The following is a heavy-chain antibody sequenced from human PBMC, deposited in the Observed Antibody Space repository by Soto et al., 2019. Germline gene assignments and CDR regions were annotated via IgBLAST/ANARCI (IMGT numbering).Heavy chain of an antibody. V-gene: IGHV3-21*01. CDR3: ARGKFTNRNWFDP. CDR1: AFTFNGYS. D-gene: IGHD3-3*01. Sequence: GSLRLSCSASAFTFNGYSMNCVRQAPGKGLEWVSSISSSSSYIYYADSVKGRFTISRDNAKNSLYLRMNSLRDEDTAVYYCARGKFTNRNWFDPWGQGTLVTVSS. J-gene: IGHJ5*02. CDR2: ISSSSSYI.